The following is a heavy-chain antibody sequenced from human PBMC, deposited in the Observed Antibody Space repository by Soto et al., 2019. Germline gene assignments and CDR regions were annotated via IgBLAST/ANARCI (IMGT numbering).Heavy chain of an antibody. Sequence: PSETLSLTCTVSGGSITSSSYYWGWIRQPPGKGLEWIENIYYSGSTYYNPSLKSRVTISVDTSKNQFSLKLSSVTAADTAVYYCMLGSGWKDFDYWGQGTLVTVSS. CDR1: GGSITSSSYY. CDR2: IYYSGST. D-gene: IGHD3-22*01. CDR3: MLGSGWKDFDY. J-gene: IGHJ4*02. V-gene: IGHV4-39*01.